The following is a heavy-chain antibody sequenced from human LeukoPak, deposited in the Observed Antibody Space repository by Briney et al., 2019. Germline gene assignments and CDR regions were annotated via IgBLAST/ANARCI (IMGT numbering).Heavy chain of an antibody. CDR2: ISAYKGNT. CDR3: AREPLWFGEFPPWYFDY. J-gene: IGHJ4*02. CDR1: RYTFTIYG. Sequence: GASVKVSCKASRYTFTIYGISWVRHTPRQGFECRGWISAYKGNTHSAQKPQSRVTITTDTSTSTAYMELRSLRSDDTAVYYCAREPLWFGEFPPWYFDYWGEGTLVTVSS. V-gene: IGHV1-18*01. D-gene: IGHD3-10*01.